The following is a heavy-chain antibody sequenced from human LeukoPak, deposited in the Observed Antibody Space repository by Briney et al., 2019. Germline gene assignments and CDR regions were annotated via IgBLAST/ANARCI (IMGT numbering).Heavy chain of an antibody. Sequence: PSETLSLTCTVSGGSISSSSYYWGWIRQPPGRGRDWIGSIYYSGSTYYNPSLKSRVTISVDTSKNQFSLKLSSVTAADTAVYYCARHQGGWSVRYFDYWGQGTLVTVSS. CDR2: IYYSGST. J-gene: IGHJ4*02. CDR3: ARHQGGWSVRYFDY. V-gene: IGHV4-39*01. D-gene: IGHD2-15*01. CDR1: GGSISSSSYY.